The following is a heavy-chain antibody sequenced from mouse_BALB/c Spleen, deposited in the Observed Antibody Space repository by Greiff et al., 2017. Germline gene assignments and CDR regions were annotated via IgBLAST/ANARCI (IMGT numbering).Heavy chain of an antibody. V-gene: IGHV5-9-4*01. J-gene: IGHJ4*01. CDR2: ISSGGSYT. D-gene: IGHD1-1*01. CDR1: GFTFSSYA. CDR3: ASHYYGSSPYAMDY. Sequence: EVKLVESGGGLVKPGGSLKLSCAASGFTFSSYAMSWVRQSPEKRLEWVAEISSGGSYTYYPDTVTGRFTISRDNAKNTLYLEMSSLRSEDTAMYYCASHYYGSSPYAMDYWGQGTSVTVSS.